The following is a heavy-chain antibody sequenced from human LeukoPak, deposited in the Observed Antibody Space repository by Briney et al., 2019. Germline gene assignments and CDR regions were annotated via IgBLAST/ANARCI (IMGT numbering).Heavy chain of an antibody. CDR2: ISSSGSTL. V-gene: IGHV3-48*03. CDR1: GFTFSSYE. CDR3: ARDRSNGYCSGGTCYSSYYLDY. J-gene: IGHJ4*02. D-gene: IGHD2-15*01. Sequence: GGSLRLSCAASGFTFSSYEMNWVRQAPGKGLEWVSYISSSGSTLYYADSVRGRFTISRDNAKNSLYLQMNSLRAGDTAFYHCARDRSNGYCSGGTCYSSYYLDYWGQGTLVTVSS.